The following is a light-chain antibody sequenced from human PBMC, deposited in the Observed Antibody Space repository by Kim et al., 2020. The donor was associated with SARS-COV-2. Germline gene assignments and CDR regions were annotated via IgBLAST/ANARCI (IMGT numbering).Light chain of an antibody. V-gene: IGKV3-15*01. Sequence: EIVMTQSPATLSVSPGERATLSCRASQSIRTNLAWYQQKPGQAPRLLIYSASTGATGVPDRVSGSGSGTEFTLTISSLQSEDSAVYYCQQYHQWPLTFGGGTKLEI. J-gene: IGKJ4*01. CDR1: QSIRTN. CDR3: QQYHQWPLT. CDR2: SAS.